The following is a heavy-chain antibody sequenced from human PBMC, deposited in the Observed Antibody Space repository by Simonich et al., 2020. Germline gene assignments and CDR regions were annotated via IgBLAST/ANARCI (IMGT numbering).Heavy chain of an antibody. CDR1: GFTFSSYE. V-gene: IGHV3-48*03. Sequence: QPGGSLRLSCAASGFTFSSYEMNWVRQATGKGLEWVSYISSSGSTIYYADSVKGRFTISRENAKNSLYLQMNSLRAEDTAVYYCAREKWLRFAFDIWGQGTMVTVSS. CDR2: ISSSGSTI. J-gene: IGHJ3*02. CDR3: AREKWLRFAFDI. D-gene: IGHD5-12*01.